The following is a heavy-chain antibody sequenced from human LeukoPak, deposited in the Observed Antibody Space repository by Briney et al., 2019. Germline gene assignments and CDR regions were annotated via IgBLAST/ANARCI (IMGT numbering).Heavy chain of an antibody. V-gene: IGHV3-21*01. Sequence: AGGSLRLSCAASGFTFSSYSMNWVRQAPGKGLEWVSSISSSSSYIYYADSVKGRFTISRDNAKNSLYLQMNSLRAEDTAVYYCARAPGSSWSLEWFDPWGQETLVTVSS. D-gene: IGHD6-13*01. CDR3: ARAPGSSWSLEWFDP. CDR1: GFTFSSYS. J-gene: IGHJ5*02. CDR2: ISSSSSYI.